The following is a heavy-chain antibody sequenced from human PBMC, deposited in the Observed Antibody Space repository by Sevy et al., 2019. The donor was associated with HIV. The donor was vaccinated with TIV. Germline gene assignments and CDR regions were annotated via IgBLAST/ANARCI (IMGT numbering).Heavy chain of an antibody. D-gene: IGHD3-22*01. Sequence: GSLRLSCAASGFTFRNYAMNWVRQGPGKGLEWVSTLSGSGKSTYYADSVKGRFTFSRDNSKNTLYLQMNSLRAEDTAVYYCTKDQGESSGYYPLGAFDIWGQGTMVTVSS. CDR3: TKDQGESSGYYPLGAFDI. CDR1: GFTFRNYA. J-gene: IGHJ3*02. V-gene: IGHV3-23*01. CDR2: LSGSGKST.